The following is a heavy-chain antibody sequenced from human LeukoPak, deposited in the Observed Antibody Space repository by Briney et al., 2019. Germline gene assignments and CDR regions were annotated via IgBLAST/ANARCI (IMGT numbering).Heavy chain of an antibody. CDR2: AKQDGCET. CDR3: ARDLPSSGYWYRDAFDI. D-gene: IGHD3-22*01. Sequence: GGSLRLSCAAPGFSFSNYWMSWVRQAPGKGLEWVGHAKQDGCETYYVDSVKGRFTVSRDNAKNSLFLQMNSLRVEDTAMYYCARDLPSSGYWYRDAFDIWGRGTMVTVSS. CDR1: GFSFSNYW. V-gene: IGHV3-7*01. J-gene: IGHJ3*02.